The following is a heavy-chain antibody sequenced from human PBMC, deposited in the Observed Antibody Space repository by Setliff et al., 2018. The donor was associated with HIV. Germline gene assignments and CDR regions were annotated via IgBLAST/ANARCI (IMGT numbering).Heavy chain of an antibody. J-gene: IGHJ4*02. CDR1: GGSFSGHS. D-gene: IGHD4-17*01. CDR2: LNDRGHI. V-gene: IGHV4-34*01. Sequence: SETLSLTCAVYGGSFSGHSWNWIRQAPGKGLEWIVELNDRGHINYNPSLKSRVTISQDTSKRQFSLRMTSVTAADTAVYYCAIFFVTSVTTQDHWGQGTLVTVSS. CDR3: AIFFVTSVTTQDH.